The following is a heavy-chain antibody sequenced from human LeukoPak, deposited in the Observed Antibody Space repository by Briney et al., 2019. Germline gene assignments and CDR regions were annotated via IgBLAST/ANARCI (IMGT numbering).Heavy chain of an antibody. V-gene: IGHV3-53*01. CDR1: GFSVSSNY. Sequence: GGSLRLSCAASGFSVSSNYMSWVRQAPGKGLEWVSVIYSGGSTYYADSVKGRFTISRDNSKNTLYLQMNSLRAEDTAVYYCARYRIAAAGTLDYWGQGTLVTVSS. J-gene: IGHJ4*02. D-gene: IGHD6-13*01. CDR2: IYSGGST. CDR3: ARYRIAAAGTLDY.